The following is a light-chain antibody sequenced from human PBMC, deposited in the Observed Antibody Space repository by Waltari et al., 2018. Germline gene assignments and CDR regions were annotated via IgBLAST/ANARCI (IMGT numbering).Light chain of an antibody. CDR1: QSVSTN. CDR3: HQYDNWPPVT. J-gene: IGKJ5*01. CDR2: GAS. Sequence: EIVMTQSPATLSVSPGERATLSCRASQSVSTNLAWYQQKAGQAPRLLIYGASTRASDNPARFSGSGYGTEFTLNNSSLQSEDFAVYYCHQYDNWPPVTFGQGTRLEIK. V-gene: IGKV3-15*01.